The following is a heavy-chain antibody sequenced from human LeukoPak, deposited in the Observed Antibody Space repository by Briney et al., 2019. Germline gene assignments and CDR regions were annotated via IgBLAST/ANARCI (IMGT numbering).Heavy chain of an antibody. V-gene: IGHV3-7*01. J-gene: IGHJ6*03. Sequence: GGSLRLSCVDSGFTFSNYWMSWVRQAPGKGLEWVANIKGDGTGKYYLDSVKGRFTISRDNAKNSLYLQMNSLRAEDTAVYHCTRVGALTTSCYYVDVGGKGPTVTVSS. D-gene: IGHD2/OR15-2a*01. CDR3: TRVGALTTSCYYVDV. CDR1: GFTFSNYW. CDR2: IKGDGTGK.